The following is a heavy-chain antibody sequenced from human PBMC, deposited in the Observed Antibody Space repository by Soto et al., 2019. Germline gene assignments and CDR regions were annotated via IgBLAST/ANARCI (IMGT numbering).Heavy chain of an antibody. J-gene: IGHJ4*02. CDR2: IYYSGST. V-gene: IGHV4-39*01. CDR1: GGSISSSSYY. D-gene: IGHD6-13*01. CDR3: ARPVRQQLTRNIFDY. Sequence: SETLSLTCTVSGGSISSSSYYWGWIRQPPGKGLEWIGSIYYSGSTYYNPSLKSRVTISVDTSKNQFSLKLSSVTAADTAVYYCARPVRQQLTRNIFDYWGQGTLVTVSS.